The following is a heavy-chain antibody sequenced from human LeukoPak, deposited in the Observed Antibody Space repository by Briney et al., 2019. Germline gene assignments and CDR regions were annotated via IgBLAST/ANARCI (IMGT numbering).Heavy chain of an antibody. Sequence: GGSLRLSCAASGFTFSSYAMHWVRQAPGKGLEWVAVISYDGSNKYYADSVKGRFTISRDNSKNTLYLQMNSLRAEDTAVYYCAKDRASSWFFDYWGQGTLVTVSS. D-gene: IGHD6-13*01. CDR2: ISYDGSNK. V-gene: IGHV3-30*04. CDR3: AKDRASSWFFDY. CDR1: GFTFSSYA. J-gene: IGHJ4*02.